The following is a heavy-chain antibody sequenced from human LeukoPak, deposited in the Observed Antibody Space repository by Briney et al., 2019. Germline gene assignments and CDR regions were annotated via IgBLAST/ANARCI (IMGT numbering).Heavy chain of an antibody. CDR1: GGSISSSHYY. D-gene: IGHD2-15*01. Sequence: SETLSLTCSVSGGSISSSHYYWAWIRQPPGKGLEWIGSIYYSGSTYYYPSLKNRVTISADTSKNQLSLKVTSVTAADTAVYYCARRGLGSADFWGQGTLVTLST. CDR3: ARRGLGSADF. CDR2: IYYSGST. V-gene: IGHV4-39*01. J-gene: IGHJ4*02.